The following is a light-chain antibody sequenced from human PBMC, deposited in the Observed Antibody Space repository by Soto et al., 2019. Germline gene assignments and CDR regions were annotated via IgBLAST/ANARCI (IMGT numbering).Light chain of an antibody. CDR2: AAS. J-gene: IGKJ1*01. CDR1: QGISSY. Sequence: AIRMTQSPSSLSASTGDRVTITCRASQGISSYLAWYQQKPGKAPKLQIYAASTLQSGVPSRFSGSGSGTDFTLTISCLQSEDFATYYCQQYYSYPPTFGQGTKVDIK. V-gene: IGKV1-8*01. CDR3: QQYYSYPPT.